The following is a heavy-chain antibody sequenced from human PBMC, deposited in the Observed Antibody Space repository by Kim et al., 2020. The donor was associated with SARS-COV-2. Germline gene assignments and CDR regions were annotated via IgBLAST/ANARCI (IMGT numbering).Heavy chain of an antibody. D-gene: IGHD3-22*01. J-gene: IGHJ4*02. V-gene: IGHV3-9*01. CDR3: VNWKYSSAPPGGY. Sequence: YVDSVKDRFTISRDNAKHSLYQEMKSLRAEDTALYYCVNWKYSSAPPGGYWGQGTLVTVSS.